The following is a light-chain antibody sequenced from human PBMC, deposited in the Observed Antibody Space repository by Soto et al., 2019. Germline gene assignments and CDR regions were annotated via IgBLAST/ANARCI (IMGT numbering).Light chain of an antibody. CDR1: QGVSSN. CDR3: QQYNNWPFT. J-gene: IGKJ3*01. V-gene: IGKV3-15*01. Sequence: EVVMTQSPATLSVSPGERATLSCRASQGVSSNLAWYQQKPGQAPRLLLYGASTRATGIPARFSGSGSGTEFTLTISSLQSEDFAVYYCQQYNNWPFTFGPGTKVDIK. CDR2: GAS.